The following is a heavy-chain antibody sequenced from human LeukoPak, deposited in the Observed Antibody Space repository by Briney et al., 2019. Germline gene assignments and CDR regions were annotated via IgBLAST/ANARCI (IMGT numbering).Heavy chain of an antibody. Sequence: GGSLRLSCAASGFTFSDYCMHWVRQAPGKGLEWVAVIWYDGSNKYYADSVKGRFTISRDNSKNTLYLQMNSLRAEDTAVYYCARGGNLENWGGGTLVTVSS. V-gene: IGHV3-33*08. D-gene: IGHD1-14*01. CDR3: ARGGNLEN. J-gene: IGHJ4*02. CDR1: GFTFSDYC. CDR2: IWYDGSNK.